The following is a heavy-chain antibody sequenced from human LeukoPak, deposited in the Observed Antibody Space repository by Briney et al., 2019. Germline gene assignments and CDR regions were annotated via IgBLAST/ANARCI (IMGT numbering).Heavy chain of an antibody. CDR2: ISGSGGST. V-gene: IGHV3-23*01. CDR1: GFTFSSYA. Sequence: PGGSLRLSCAASGFTFSSYAMSWVRQAPGKGLEWVSAISGSGGSTYYADSVKGRFTISRDNSKNTLYLQMNSLRAEDTAVYYCARRYYYGSGSYLHYYMDVWGKGTTVTISS. J-gene: IGHJ6*03. CDR3: ARRYYYGSGSYLHYYMDV. D-gene: IGHD3-10*01.